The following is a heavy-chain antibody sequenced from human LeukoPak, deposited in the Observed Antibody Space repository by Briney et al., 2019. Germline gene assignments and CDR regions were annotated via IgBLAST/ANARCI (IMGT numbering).Heavy chain of an antibody. Sequence: GGSLRLSCAAAGFTFSHYGMSWVRQAPGKGLEWVSAISGSGGSTYYADSVKGRFTISRDNSRNTLFLQMNSLRGEDTAVYYCAKSRLVVTAFDYWGQGTLVTVSS. CDR3: AKSRLVVTAFDY. V-gene: IGHV3-23*01. CDR2: ISGSGGST. D-gene: IGHD4-23*01. CDR1: GFTFSHYG. J-gene: IGHJ4*02.